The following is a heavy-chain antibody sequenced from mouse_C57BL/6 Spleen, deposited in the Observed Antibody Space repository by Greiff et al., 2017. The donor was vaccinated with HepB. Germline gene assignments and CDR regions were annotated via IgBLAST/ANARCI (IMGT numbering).Heavy chain of an antibody. Sequence: DVMLVESGGGLVKPGGSLKLSCAASGFTFSDYGMHWVRQAPEKGLEWVAYISSGSSTIYYADTVKGRFTISRDNAKNTLFLQMTSLRSEDTAMYYCARPTTVEYFDYWGQGTTLTVSS. CDR2: ISSGSSTI. CDR1: GFTFSDYG. J-gene: IGHJ2*01. D-gene: IGHD1-1*01. V-gene: IGHV5-17*01. CDR3: ARPTTVEYFDY.